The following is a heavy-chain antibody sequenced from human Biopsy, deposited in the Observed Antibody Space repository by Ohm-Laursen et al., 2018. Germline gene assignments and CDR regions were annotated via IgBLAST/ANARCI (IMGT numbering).Heavy chain of an antibody. CDR1: GDSINNYY. CDR3: ARGRRTSGWPYFDN. Sequence: SDTLSLTCTVSGDSINNYYWSWIRQPAGKGLEWIGRIYTSGSPNYNLSLESRVTMSVDTPKNQFYLKLYSVTAADTAVYYCARGRRTSGWPYFDNWGQGALVIVSP. V-gene: IGHV4-4*07. J-gene: IGHJ4*02. D-gene: IGHD6-19*01. CDR2: IYTSGSP.